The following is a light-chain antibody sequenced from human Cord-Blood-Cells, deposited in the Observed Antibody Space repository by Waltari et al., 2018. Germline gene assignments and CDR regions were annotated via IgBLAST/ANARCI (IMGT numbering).Light chain of an antibody. J-gene: IGKJ2*03. CDR3: QQYNSYSYS. Sequence: DIQMTQSPSTLSASVGDRVTITCRASQSISSWLAWYQQKPGKAPKLLIYKASSLESGVPSRFSCSGSGTGLTLTISSLQPDDFATYYCQQYNSYSYSFGQGTKLEIK. V-gene: IGKV1-5*03. CDR2: KAS. CDR1: QSISSW.